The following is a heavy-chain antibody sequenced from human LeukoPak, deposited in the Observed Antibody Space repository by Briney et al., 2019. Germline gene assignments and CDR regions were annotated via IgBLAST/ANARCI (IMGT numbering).Heavy chain of an antibody. J-gene: IGHJ5*02. D-gene: IGHD3-3*01. CDR1: GFTFSAYS. Sequence: GGSLRLSCAASGFTFSAYSMNWVRQAPGKGLEWVAVISYDGSNKYYADSVKGRFTISRDNSKNTLYLQMNSLRAEDTAVYYCARARGITILRGFDPWGQGTLVTVSS. V-gene: IGHV3-30*03. CDR3: ARARGITILRGFDP. CDR2: ISYDGSNK.